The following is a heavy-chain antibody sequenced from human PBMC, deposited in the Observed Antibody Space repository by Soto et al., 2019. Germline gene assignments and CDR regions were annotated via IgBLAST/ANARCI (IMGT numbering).Heavy chain of an antibody. J-gene: IGHJ6*03. CDR1: GFTVSSNY. CDR3: ARMITIPYYYYMDV. D-gene: IGHD3-16*01. CDR2: IYSGGST. Sequence: GGSLRLSCAASGFTVSSNYMSWVRQAPGKGLEWVSVIYSGGSTYYADSVKGRFTISRDNSKNTLYLQMNSLRDEDTAVYYCARMITIPYYYYMDVWGKGTTVTVSS. V-gene: IGHV3-66*01.